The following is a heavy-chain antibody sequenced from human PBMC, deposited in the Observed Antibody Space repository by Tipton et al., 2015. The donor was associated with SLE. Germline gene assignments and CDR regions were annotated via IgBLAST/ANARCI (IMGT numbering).Heavy chain of an antibody. D-gene: IGHD1-14*01. CDR2: FDPEDGET. CDR3: ATDLTTEVFDY. Sequence: QLVQSGAEVKKPGASVKVSCKVSGYTLTESSMHWVRQAPGKGLEWMGGFDPEDGETIYAQKFQGRVTMTEGTSTDTAYMELSSLRSEDTAVYYFATDLTTEVFDYWGQGTLVTVSS. J-gene: IGHJ4*02. CDR1: GYTLTESS. V-gene: IGHV1-24*01.